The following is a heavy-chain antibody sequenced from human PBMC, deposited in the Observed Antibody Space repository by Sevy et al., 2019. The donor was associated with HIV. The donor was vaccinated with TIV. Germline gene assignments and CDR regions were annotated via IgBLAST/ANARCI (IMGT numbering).Heavy chain of an antibody. J-gene: IGHJ4*02. CDR2: VHYTGRT. CDR1: GGSISSYY. V-gene: IGHV4-59*01. Sequence: SETLSLTCTVSGGSISSYYWSWIRQTPGKGLEYIGYVHYTGRTDYNPSLKSRVSMSLDASKTQFSLRLNSMTAADTAIYYCTRDSAVVPSATLYWGQGTLVTVSS. CDR3: TRDSAVVPSATLY.